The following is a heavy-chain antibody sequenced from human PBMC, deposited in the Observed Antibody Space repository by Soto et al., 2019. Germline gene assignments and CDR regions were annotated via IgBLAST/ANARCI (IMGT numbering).Heavy chain of an antibody. CDR2: IYPSDSDT. D-gene: IGHD1-1*01. CDR1: SSSSYW. Sequence: SSSSYWIGWVRQMPGKGLEWMGIIYPSDSDTRYSPSFQGQVTISADKSISTAYLQWSSLKASDTAMYYCARQATRFSGMDVWGQRTKVTVSS. CDR3: ARQATRFSGMDV. V-gene: IGHV5-51*01. J-gene: IGHJ6*02.